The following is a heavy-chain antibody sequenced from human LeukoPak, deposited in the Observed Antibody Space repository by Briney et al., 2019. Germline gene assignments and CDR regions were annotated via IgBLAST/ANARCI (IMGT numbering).Heavy chain of an antibody. CDR1: GYTFTSYA. CDR2: INAGNGNT. D-gene: IGHD2-15*01. V-gene: IGHV1-3*03. Sequence: VASVKVSCKASGYTFTSYAMHWVRQAPGQRLEWMGWINAGNGNTKYSQEFQGRVTITRDTSASTAYMELSSLRSEDMAVYYCARARGGSNNWFDPWGQGTLVTVSS. J-gene: IGHJ5*02. CDR3: ARARGGSNNWFDP.